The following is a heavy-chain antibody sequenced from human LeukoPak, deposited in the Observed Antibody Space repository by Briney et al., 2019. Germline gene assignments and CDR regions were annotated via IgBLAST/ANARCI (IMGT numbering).Heavy chain of an antibody. J-gene: IGHJ4*02. CDR1: GGTFSSYA. Sequence: SVKVSCEASGGTFSSYAISWVRQAPGQGLEWMGGIIPIFGTANYAQKFQGRVTITADESTSTAYMELSSLRSEDTAVYYCARDGDSSGLSPFDYWGQGTLVTVSS. V-gene: IGHV1-69*13. CDR2: IIPIFGTA. D-gene: IGHD6-19*01. CDR3: ARDGDSSGLSPFDY.